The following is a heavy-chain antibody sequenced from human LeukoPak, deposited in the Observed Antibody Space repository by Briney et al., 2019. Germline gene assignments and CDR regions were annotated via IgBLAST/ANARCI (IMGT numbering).Heavy chain of an antibody. D-gene: IGHD4-11*01. CDR1: GFIFTNYV. Sequence: GGSLRLSCAASGFIFTNYVMSWVRQAPGKGLEWVSAISGSGGSTYYADSVKGRFIISRDNSKNTLYLQMNSLRAEDTAVYYCARERYGNYNWGQGTLVTVSS. CDR2: ISGSGGST. V-gene: IGHV3-23*01. CDR3: ARERYGNYN. J-gene: IGHJ4*02.